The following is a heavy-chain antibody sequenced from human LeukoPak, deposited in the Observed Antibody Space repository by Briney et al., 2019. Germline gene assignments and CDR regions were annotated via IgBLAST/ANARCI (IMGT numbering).Heavy chain of an antibody. CDR3: ARLPSGTFDY. J-gene: IGHJ4*02. V-gene: IGHV4-39*01. CDR2: IYYSGTT. CDR1: GGSTSSSIYH. D-gene: IGHD6-13*01. Sequence: KASETLSLTCTVSGGSTSSSIYHWGWVRQPPGEGLEWIGTIYYSGTTYYNPSLKSRVTISVDTSKNQFSPNLSSVTAADTAVYYCARLPSGTFDYWGQGTLVTVSS.